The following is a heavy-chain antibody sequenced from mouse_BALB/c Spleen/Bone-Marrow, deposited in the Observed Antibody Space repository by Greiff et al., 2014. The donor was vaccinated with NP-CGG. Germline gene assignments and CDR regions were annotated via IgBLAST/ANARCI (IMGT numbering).Heavy chain of an antibody. CDR2: IDPANGNT. J-gene: IGHJ3*01. Sequence: VQLQQSGAELVKPGASVKLSCTASGFNIKDTYMHWVKQRPEQGLEWIGRIDPANGNTKYDPKFQGKATITADTSSNTAYLQLSSLTSEDAAVYYCSSYFLGSRLRFSYWRQGTLVPVSA. D-gene: IGHD1-1*01. V-gene: IGHV14-3*02. CDR1: GFNIKDTY. CDR3: SSYFLGSRLRFSY.